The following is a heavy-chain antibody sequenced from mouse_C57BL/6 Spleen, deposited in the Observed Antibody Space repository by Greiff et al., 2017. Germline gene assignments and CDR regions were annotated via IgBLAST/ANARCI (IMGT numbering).Heavy chain of an antibody. D-gene: IGHD1-1*01. V-gene: IGHV8-8*01. CDR1: GFSLSTFGMG. CDR2: PWWDDDK. CDR3: ARIRDLITTVVATDY. Sequence: QVTLKVSGPGILQPSQTLSLTCSFSGFSLSTFGMGVGWIRQPSGKGLEWLAHPWWDDDKYYNPALKSRLTISKDTSKNQVFLKIANVDTAGTATYYCARIRDLITTVVATDYWGQGTSVTVSS. J-gene: IGHJ4*01.